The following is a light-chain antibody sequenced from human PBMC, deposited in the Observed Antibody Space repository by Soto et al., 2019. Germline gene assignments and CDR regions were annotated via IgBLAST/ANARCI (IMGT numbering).Light chain of an antibody. Sequence: DIHLTQSPSSLSASVGDRVTISCRASEDINNYLNWYQQKPGKAPDLVIFAASSLRSGVPSRFSGSGSGGHFTLTISSLQPEDFATYYCEQSHSTPLTFGGGTTAE. CDR2: AAS. V-gene: IGKV1-39*01. CDR1: EDINNY. CDR3: EQSHSTPLT. J-gene: IGKJ4*01.